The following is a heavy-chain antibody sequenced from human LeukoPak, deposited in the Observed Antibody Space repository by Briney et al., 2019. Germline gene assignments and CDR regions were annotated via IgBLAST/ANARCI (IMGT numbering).Heavy chain of an antibody. CDR1: GFTFSNYW. CDR3: AKAMVRGPPSSDY. J-gene: IGHJ4*02. Sequence: PGGSLRLSCAASGFTFSNYWMSWVRQAPGKGLEWVANIKEDGSEEYYVDSVKGRFTISRDNAKNSLYLQMNSLRADDTAVYYCAKAMVRGPPSSDYWGQGTLVTVSS. D-gene: IGHD3-10*01. V-gene: IGHV3-7*01. CDR2: IKEDGSEE.